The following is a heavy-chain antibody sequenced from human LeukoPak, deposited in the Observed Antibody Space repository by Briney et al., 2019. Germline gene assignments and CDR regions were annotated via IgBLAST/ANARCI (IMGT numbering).Heavy chain of an antibody. CDR3: TTAYLLEGWLQLGYYGMDL. V-gene: IGHV3-15*01. CDR2: IKSNIHGGTT. J-gene: IGHJ6*02. CDR1: GFSFNNAW. Sequence: GGSLRLSCAASGFSFNNAWMSWVRQAPGKGLEWVARIKSNIHGGTTDYAAPVKGRFTISRDDSKNTLYLQMNSLKTEDTALYYCTTAYLLEGWLQLGYYGMDLWGQGTTVTVSS. D-gene: IGHD5-24*01.